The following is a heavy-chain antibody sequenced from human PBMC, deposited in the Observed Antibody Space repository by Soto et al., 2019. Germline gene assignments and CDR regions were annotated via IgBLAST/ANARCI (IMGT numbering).Heavy chain of an antibody. CDR2: IYYNGNT. CDR3: ARHGSVAGVYVTF. Sequence: QVQLLESGTGLVKPSETLSLTCTISDDSITSYYWTWIRQPPGKGLEWVGHIYYNGNTNFNPSLKTLATISIGASRTHFSLQLDSVTAADTAGYYCARHGSVAGVYVTFWGRGTLVTGSS. D-gene: IGHD6-19*01. V-gene: IGHV4-59*08. J-gene: IGHJ4*02. CDR1: DDSITSYY.